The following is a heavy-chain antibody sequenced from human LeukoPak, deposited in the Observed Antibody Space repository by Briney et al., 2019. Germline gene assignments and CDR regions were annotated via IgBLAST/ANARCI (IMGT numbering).Heavy chain of an antibody. CDR3: ASHGYSYGLGYYYYYMDV. CDR2: IYTSGST. V-gene: IGHV4-4*07. Sequence: PSETLSLTCTVSGGSISSYHWSWIRQPAGKGLEWIGRIYTSGSTNYNPSLKSRVTMSVDTSKNQFSLKLSSVTAADTAVYYCASHGYSYGLGYYYYYMDVWGKGTTVTVSS. CDR1: GGSISSYH. J-gene: IGHJ6*03. D-gene: IGHD5-18*01.